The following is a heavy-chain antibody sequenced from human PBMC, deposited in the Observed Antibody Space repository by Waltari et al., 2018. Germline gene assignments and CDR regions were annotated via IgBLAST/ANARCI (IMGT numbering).Heavy chain of an antibody. J-gene: IGHJ5*02. CDR3: ARERHRLMEVGYLMALDP. D-gene: IGHD3-3*01. V-gene: IGHV1-18*01. CDR1: GYSLRDFG. Sequence: QVQLVQSGAEVKKPGASVTIPCRASGYSLRDFGISWVRQATGEGLEWMGWIRANKDHTNHARKFEGGLIMTEDTSTATVYMECRYLTSDDTAVYFCARERHRLMEVGYLMALDPWGQGTQVTVSS. CDR2: IRANKDHT.